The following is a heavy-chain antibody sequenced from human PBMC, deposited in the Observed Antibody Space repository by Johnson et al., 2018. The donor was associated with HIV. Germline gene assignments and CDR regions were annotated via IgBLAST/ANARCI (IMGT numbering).Heavy chain of an antibody. J-gene: IGHJ3*02. Sequence: QLVESGGGSVQPGRSLRLSCSASGFDFDDSPMHWVRQAPGKGLEWVSGISWNSGAIGYADSVKGRFIISRDNARNSLYLEMKSLTVEDTALYYCASSVPGRWYSSSAFDIWGQGTLVTVSS. CDR2: ISWNSGAI. CDR3: ASSVPGRWYSSSAFDI. V-gene: IGHV3-9*01. CDR1: GFDFDDSP. D-gene: IGHD6-19*01.